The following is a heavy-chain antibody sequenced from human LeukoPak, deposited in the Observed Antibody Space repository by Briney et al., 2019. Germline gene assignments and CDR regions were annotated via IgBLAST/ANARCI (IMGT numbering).Heavy chain of an antibody. CDR2: INHSGST. CDR3: ARGPEGIVVPAAVYFDY. J-gene: IGHJ4*02. Sequence: KPSETLSLTCAVYGGSFSGYYWSWIRQPPGKGLEWIGEINHSGSTNYNPSLKSRVTISVDTSKSQFSLKLSSVTAADTAVYYCARGPEGIVVPAAVYFDYWGQGTLVTVSS. V-gene: IGHV4-34*01. CDR1: GGSFSGYY. D-gene: IGHD2-2*01.